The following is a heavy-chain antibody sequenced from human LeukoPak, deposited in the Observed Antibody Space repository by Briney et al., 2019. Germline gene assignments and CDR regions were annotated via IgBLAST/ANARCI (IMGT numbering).Heavy chain of an antibody. J-gene: IGHJ5*02. D-gene: IGHD3-10*01. CDR2: ISATGSP. CDR1: GDSGPHY. V-gene: IGHV4-4*07. CDR3: ARVDGYYYGSGSYARVDGKFDP. Sequence: SETLSLTCSVSGDSGPHYWTWIRQPAGKGLEWIGRISATGSPNYNTSLTSRISMSFDTSKNQFSLKLSSVTAADTAAYYCARVDGYYYGSGSYARVDGKFDPWGQGTLVTVSS.